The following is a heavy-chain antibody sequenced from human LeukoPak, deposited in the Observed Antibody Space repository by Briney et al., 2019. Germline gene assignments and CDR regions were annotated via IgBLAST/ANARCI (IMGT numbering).Heavy chain of an antibody. CDR1: GFALSSYS. D-gene: IGHD6-6*01. J-gene: IGHJ4*02. Sequence: GGSLRLSCAASGFALSSYSMKWVRQAAGEGLEWASQISSSSSSISYADSVKGRFTISRDNGKNSLYLQMNSMRAEDTAVYYCATESSRSSAFWGQGTLVTVSS. V-gene: IGHV3-48*01. CDR3: ATESSRSSAF. CDR2: ISSSSSSI.